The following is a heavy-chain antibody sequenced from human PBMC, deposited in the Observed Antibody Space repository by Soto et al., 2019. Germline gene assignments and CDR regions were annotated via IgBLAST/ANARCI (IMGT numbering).Heavy chain of an antibody. CDR2: IGPKSCGS. CDR3: VRPPGYIRDWYYLDL. J-gene: IGHJ4*02. CDR1: GYTFTGYY. Sequence: ASVKVSCKASGYTFTGYYMHWVRQAPGQGFEWMGRIGPKSCGSNCAQKFEGRDTMTWHPPIKPAYMELTSLKSVDTAVDYCVRPPGYIRDWYYLDLWGQGTLVIVSS. V-gene: IGHV1-2*02. D-gene: IGHD3-9*01.